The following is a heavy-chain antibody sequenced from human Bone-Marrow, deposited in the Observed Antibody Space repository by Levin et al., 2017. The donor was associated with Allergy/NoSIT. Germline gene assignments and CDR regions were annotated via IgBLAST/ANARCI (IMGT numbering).Heavy chain of an antibody. V-gene: IGHV4-59*11. Sequence: SETLSLTCTVSGDSMSGHYWSWIRQPPGKGLDWIGYIHSSGSTNYNPSLKSRATVSIDTSRNQFSLRLNSVTAADTAVYYCAKLDTAMIGYYYIDVWGKGTSVTVSS. CDR3: AKLDTAMIGYYYIDV. CDR2: IHSSGST. D-gene: IGHD5-18*01. J-gene: IGHJ6*03. CDR1: GDSMSGHY.